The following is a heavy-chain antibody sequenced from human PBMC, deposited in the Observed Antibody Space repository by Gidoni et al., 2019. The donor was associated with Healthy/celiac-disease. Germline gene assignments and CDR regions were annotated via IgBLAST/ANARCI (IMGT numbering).Heavy chain of an antibody. Sequence: QVQLQQWGAGWLKPSETLSLTCAVYGGPFSGYYWSWIRQPPGKGLEWIGEIDHSGSTNYNPSLKSRVTMAVDTSKSQFSLKLNSVTAADTAVYFCARLGSWNYAPTLNWGQGTLVTVSS. D-gene: IGHD1-7*01. CDR1: GGPFSGYY. V-gene: IGHV4-34*01. CDR3: ARLGSWNYAPTLN. CDR2: IDHSGST. J-gene: IGHJ1*01.